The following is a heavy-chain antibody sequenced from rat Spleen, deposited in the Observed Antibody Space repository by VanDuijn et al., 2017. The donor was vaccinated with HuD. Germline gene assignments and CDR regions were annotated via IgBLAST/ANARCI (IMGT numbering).Heavy chain of an antibody. CDR1: GFTFSDYA. J-gene: IGHJ2*01. V-gene: IGHV5-17*01. CDR3: ARRYDFDY. Sequence: EVQLVESGGGLAQPGRSLKFSCAASGFTFSDYAMAWVCQAPKKGLEWVATISYDGRSTYYRDSVKGRFTISRDNAKSSLYLQMDSLRSGETATYYCARRYDFDYWGQGVMVAVSS. D-gene: IGHD1-11*01. CDR2: ISYDGRST.